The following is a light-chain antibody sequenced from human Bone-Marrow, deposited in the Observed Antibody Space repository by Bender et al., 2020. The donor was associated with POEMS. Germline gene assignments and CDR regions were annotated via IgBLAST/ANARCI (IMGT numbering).Light chain of an antibody. J-gene: IGLJ3*02. CDR3: QVWDSGSDLRV. Sequence: SYVLTQPPSMSVAPGQTARMTCGGDNIQRKSLQWYRQKPGQAPVLVIFDDSNRPSGIPERFSGSNSGNTATLAISRVEAGDEADYFCQVWDSGSDLRVFGGGTKLTV. CDR1: NIQRKS. CDR2: DDS. V-gene: IGLV3-21*01.